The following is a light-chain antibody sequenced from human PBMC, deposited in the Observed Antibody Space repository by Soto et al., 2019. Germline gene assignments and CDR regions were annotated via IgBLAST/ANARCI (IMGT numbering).Light chain of an antibody. J-gene: IGLJ2*01. Sequence: NFMLTQPHSMSESPGKSITISCTRSSGTIASNYVYSYQQRPDSSPSIVIYEDDQRSSGVPDRFSGYIDRSSNAASLTISGLKSEDEADYCCQSYDSDTVVFGGGTKLTVL. V-gene: IGLV6-57*01. CDR3: QSYDSDTVV. CDR2: EDD. CDR1: SGTIASNY.